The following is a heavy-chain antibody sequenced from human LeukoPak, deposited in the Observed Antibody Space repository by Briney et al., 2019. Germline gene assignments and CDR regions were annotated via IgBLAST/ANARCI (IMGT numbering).Heavy chain of an antibody. D-gene: IGHD3-22*01. J-gene: IGHJ4*02. V-gene: IGHV1-69*05. Sequence: ASVKVSCKASGGTFSSYAISWVRQAPGQGLEWMGRIIPIFGTANYAQKFQGRVTITTDESTSTAYMELSSLRSEDTAVYYCARGEAYYYDSSGDFDYWGQGTLVTVSS. CDR1: GGTFSSYA. CDR2: IIPIFGTA. CDR3: ARGEAYYYDSSGDFDY.